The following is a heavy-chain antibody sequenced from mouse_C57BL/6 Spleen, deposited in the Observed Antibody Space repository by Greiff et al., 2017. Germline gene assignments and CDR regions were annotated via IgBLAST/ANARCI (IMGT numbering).Heavy chain of an antibody. D-gene: IGHD1-1*01. CDR2: INPNNGGT. CDR3: ARPLITTVVGDY. J-gene: IGHJ2*01. CDR1: GYTFTDYN. V-gene: IGHV1-22*01. Sequence: EVQLQQSGPELVKPGASVKMSCKASGYTFTDYNMHWVKQSHGKSLEWIGYINPNNGGTSYNQKFKGKATLTVNKSSSTAYMELRSLTSEDSAVYYCARPLITTVVGDYWGQGTTLTVSS.